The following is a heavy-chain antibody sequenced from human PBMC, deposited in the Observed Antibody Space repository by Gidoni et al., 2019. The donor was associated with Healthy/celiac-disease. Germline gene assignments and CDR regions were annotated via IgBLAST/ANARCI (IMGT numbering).Heavy chain of an antibody. J-gene: IGHJ5*02. V-gene: IGHV2-5*02. CDR2: IYWDDDK. CDR3: AHRRGWNDENWFDP. CDR1: GFSLSTSGVG. D-gene: IGHD1-1*01. Sequence: QIPLKESGPTLVQPTQTLTLTGTFSGFSLSTSGVGVGWIRQPPGKALEWLAVIYWDDDKRYSPSLTSRLTITNDTSNNQVVLTMTNIDPVDTATYSCAHRRGWNDENWFDPWGQGTLVTVSS.